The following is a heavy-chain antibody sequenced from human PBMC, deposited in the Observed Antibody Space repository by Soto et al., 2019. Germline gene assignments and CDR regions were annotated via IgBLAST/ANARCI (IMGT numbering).Heavy chain of an antibody. CDR3: GKDRGAAGDGRIGDS. Sequence: EVQLLESGGGLVQPGGSLMLSCAASGFTFSSYAMSWVRQAPGKGLEWVSAISGSGGSTYYADSVKGRFTISRHNSKNTLYLQMSSLRAEDTAVYYCGKDRGAAGDGRIGDSWGQGPLVTVFS. CDR1: GFTFSSYA. V-gene: IGHV3-23*01. D-gene: IGHD2-21*02. J-gene: IGHJ4*02. CDR2: ISGSGGST.